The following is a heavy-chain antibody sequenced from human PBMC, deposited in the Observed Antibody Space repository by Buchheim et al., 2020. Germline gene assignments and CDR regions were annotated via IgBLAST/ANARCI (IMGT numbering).Heavy chain of an antibody. CDR1: GFTFSSYA. V-gene: IGHV3-30-3*01. CDR3: ARDWAYYGSGSISYYYYGMDV. CDR2: ISYDGSNK. Sequence: QVQLVESGGGVVQPGRSLRLSCAASGFTFSSYAMHWVRQAPGKGLEWVAVISYDGSNKYYADSVKGRFTISRDNSKNSLYLQMNSLRAEDTAVYYCARDWAYYGSGSISYYYYGMDVWGQGTT. D-gene: IGHD3-10*01. J-gene: IGHJ6*02.